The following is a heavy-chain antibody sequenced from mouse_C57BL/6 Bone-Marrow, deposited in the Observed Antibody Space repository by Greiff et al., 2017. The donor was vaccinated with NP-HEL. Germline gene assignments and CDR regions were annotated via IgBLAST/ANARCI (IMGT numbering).Heavy chain of an antibody. CDR1: AVDFSRYW. D-gene: IGHD2-12*01. V-gene: IGHV4-1*01. CDR2: INPDSSTI. CDR3: ASFYDEGFDY. J-gene: IGHJ2*01. Sequence: PAAAVDFSRYWMSWVRRAPGKGLEWIGEINPDSSTINYAPSLKDKFIISRDNAKNTLYLQMSKVRSEDTALYYCASFYDEGFDYWGQGTTLTVSS.